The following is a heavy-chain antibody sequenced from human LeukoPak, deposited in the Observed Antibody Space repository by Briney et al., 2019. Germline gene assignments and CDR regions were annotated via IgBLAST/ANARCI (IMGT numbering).Heavy chain of an antibody. V-gene: IGHV3-21*06. CDR2: INSNGDYI. J-gene: IGHJ4*02. CDR3: AKALGSYYNETIDY. Sequence: GGSLRLSCAASGFTFSSYRMDWVRQAPGKGLEWLSCINSNGDYIYYADSVKGRFTISRDNAKNSVYLQMSSLRAEDTAVYYCAKALGSYYNETIDYWGQGTLVTVSS. D-gene: IGHD3-22*01. CDR1: GFTFSSYR.